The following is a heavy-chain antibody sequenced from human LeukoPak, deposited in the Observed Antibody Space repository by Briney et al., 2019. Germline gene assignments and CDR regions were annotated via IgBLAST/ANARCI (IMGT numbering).Heavy chain of an antibody. V-gene: IGHV6-1*01. CDR2: TYYRSKWYN. CDR3: AHGPYYDRSSYNDAFDI. D-gene: IGHD3-22*01. Sequence: SQTLSLTCAISGDSVSSNSAAWNWIRQSPSRGLEWLGRTYYRSKWYNDYAVYVKSRIKIKPDTSKNQISLQLNSVTPEDTAVYYCAHGPYYDRSSYNDAFDIWGQGTMVTVSS. CDR1: GDSVSSNSAA. J-gene: IGHJ3*02.